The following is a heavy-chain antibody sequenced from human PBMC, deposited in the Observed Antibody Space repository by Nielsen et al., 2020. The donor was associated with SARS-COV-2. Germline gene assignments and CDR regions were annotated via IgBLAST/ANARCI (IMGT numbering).Heavy chain of an antibody. J-gene: IGHJ6*02. V-gene: IGHV3-48*03. CDR1: GFTFSSYE. D-gene: IGHD6-19*01. CDR2: ISSSGSTI. Sequence: GESLKISCAASGFTFSSYEMNWVRQAPGKGLEWVSYISSSGSTIYYADSVKGRFTISRDNAKNSLYLQMNSLRAEDTAVYYCARFSSGWPYYYYGMDVWGQGTTVTVSS. CDR3: ARFSSGWPYYYYGMDV.